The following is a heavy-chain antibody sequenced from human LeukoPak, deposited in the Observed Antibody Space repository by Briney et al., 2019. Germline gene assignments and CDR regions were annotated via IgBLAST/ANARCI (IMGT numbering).Heavy chain of an antibody. D-gene: IGHD1-26*01. CDR3: AGVASYYFDY. CDR1: GGTFSSYT. Sequence: ASVKVSCKASGGTFSSYTISWVRQAPGQGLEWMGRIIPILGIANYAQKFQGRVTITADKSTSTAYMELSSLRSGDAAVYYCAGVASYYFDYWGQGTLVTVSS. J-gene: IGHJ4*02. V-gene: IGHV1-69*02. CDR2: IIPILGIA.